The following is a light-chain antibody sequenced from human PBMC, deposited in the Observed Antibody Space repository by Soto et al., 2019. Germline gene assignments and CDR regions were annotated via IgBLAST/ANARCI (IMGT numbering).Light chain of an antibody. CDR3: QQYNDWPPVT. CDR2: GAS. J-gene: IGKJ3*01. CDR1: QSVSSN. V-gene: IGKV3-15*01. Sequence: EIVMTQSTATLSVSPGERATLSCRASQSVSSNLAWYQQKPGQAPRLLIYGASTRATGIPARFSGSGSGTEVTLTNSSLQSEDFAVYYCQQYNDWPPVTFGPGTKVDIK.